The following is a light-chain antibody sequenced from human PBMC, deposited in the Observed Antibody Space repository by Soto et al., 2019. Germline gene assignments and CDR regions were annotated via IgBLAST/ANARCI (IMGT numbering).Light chain of an antibody. Sequence: EIVLTQSPAILSLSPGDRATFYCVSRQSVATSFAWYQHHPGRAPRLLIYGAFKRATGIPTRFSGSGSGTHVTLTISSLEPEDFAVYYCQHRSNWPSVTFGGGTKLEI. J-gene: IGKJ4*01. CDR1: QSVATS. CDR2: GAF. V-gene: IGKV3-11*01. CDR3: QHRSNWPSVT.